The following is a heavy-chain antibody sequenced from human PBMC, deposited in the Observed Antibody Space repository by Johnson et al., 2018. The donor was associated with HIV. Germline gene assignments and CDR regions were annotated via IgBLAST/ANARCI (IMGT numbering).Heavy chain of an antibody. CDR2: ISYDGSNK. D-gene: IGHD3-22*01. CDR1: GFTFSSYA. V-gene: IGHV3-30*04. Sequence: QVQLVESGGGVVQPGRSLRLSCAASGFTFSSYAMHWVRQAPGKGLEWVAVISYDGSNKYYADSVKGRFTISRDNSMHTMYLQMNRLRAEDTAVYYCAKEYLGRWAHDYYDSSGSDDAFDIWGQGTMVTVSS. CDR3: AKEYLGRWAHDYYDSSGSDDAFDI. J-gene: IGHJ3*02.